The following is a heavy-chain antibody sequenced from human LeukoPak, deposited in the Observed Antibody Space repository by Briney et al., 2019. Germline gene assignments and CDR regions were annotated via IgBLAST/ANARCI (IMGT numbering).Heavy chain of an antibody. CDR3: ARVRHYYDSRKFDY. Sequence: SVKVSCKASGGTFSSYAISWVRQAPGQGLEWMGRIIPILGIANYAQKFQGRVTITADKSTSTAYMELSRLRSDDTAVYYCARVRHYYDSRKFDYWGQGTLVTVSS. D-gene: IGHD3-22*01. CDR1: GGTFSSYA. V-gene: IGHV1-69*04. CDR2: IIPILGIA. J-gene: IGHJ4*02.